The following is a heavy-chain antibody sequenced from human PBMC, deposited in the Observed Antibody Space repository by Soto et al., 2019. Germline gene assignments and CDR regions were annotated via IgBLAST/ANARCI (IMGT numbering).Heavy chain of an antibody. D-gene: IGHD3-22*01. CDR1: GFTFSSYG. V-gene: IGHV3-33*06. Sequence: QVQLVESGGGVVQPGRSLRLSCAASGFTFSSYGMHWVRQAPGKGLEWVAVIWYDGSNKYYADSVKGRFTISRDNSKNTPYLQMNRLRDEETAVYYCAKSMIGVLVSKGGYFDYWGQGTLVTVSS. J-gene: IGHJ4*02. CDR3: AKSMIGVLVSKGGYFDY. CDR2: IWYDGSNK.